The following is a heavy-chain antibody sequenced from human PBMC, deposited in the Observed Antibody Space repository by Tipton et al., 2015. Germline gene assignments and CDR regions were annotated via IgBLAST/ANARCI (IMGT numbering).Heavy chain of an antibody. CDR1: GYSISSGYY. Sequence: TLSLTCDVSGYSISSGYYWGWIRQPPGKGLEWIGSISHSGNTYYNPSLKSRVTMSRDTSKNQFSLKLTSVTAADTAMYYCARGDLTMIVVPDYWGQGTLVTVSS. J-gene: IGHJ4*02. CDR2: ISHSGNT. CDR3: ARGDLTMIVVPDY. D-gene: IGHD3-22*01. V-gene: IGHV4-38-2*01.